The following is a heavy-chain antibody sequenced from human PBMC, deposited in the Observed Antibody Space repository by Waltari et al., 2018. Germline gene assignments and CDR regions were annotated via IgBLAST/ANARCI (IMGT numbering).Heavy chain of an antibody. Sequence: VQVLESGGGLVQPGGSLRLSCAASGFTFSSYAMTWVRQAPGKGVEWLSAIPGDGGSTYYADSVKGRFTISRDNAKNTVYLQMNSLRAEDTAIYYCAKDRQGVWDYWGQGTLVTVSS. V-gene: IGHV3-23*01. CDR1: GFTFSSYA. J-gene: IGHJ4*02. CDR3: AKDRQGVWDY. CDR2: IPGDGGST. D-gene: IGHD2-8*01.